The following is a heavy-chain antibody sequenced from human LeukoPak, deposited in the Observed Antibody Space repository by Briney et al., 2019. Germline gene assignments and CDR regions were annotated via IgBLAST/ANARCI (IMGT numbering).Heavy chain of an antibody. D-gene: IGHD2-2*01. V-gene: IGHV3-21*01. J-gene: IGHJ4*02. CDR1: GFTFSSYS. CDR2: ISSSSSYI. CDR3: ASENDCSSTSCYAFDY. Sequence: GGSLRLSCAASGFTFSSYSMNWVRQAPGKGLEWVSSISSSSSYIYYADSVKGRFTISRDNAKNSLYLQMNSLRAEDTAVYYCASENDCSSTSCYAFDYWGQGTLVTVSS.